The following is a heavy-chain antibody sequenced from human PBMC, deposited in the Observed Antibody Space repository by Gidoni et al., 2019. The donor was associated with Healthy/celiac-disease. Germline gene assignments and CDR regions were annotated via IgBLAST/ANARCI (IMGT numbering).Heavy chain of an antibody. CDR1: GFTFRSYS. Sequence: EVQPWASGGGLVKPGGSFRRCCPASGFTFRSYSMNWFRQAPGKGLEWMSSISSRNIYISYANSEKGPFTISVNIAKNSLYLQMNSKRAEDTAVYYCAKYRRCSSGWYYFDYWGQGTLVTVSS. D-gene: IGHD6-19*01. CDR2: ISSRNIYI. CDR3: AKYRRCSSGWYYFDY. J-gene: IGHJ4*02. V-gene: IGHV3-21*01.